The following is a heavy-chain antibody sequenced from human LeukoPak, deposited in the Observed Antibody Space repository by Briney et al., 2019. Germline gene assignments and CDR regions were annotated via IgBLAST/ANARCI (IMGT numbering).Heavy chain of an antibody. V-gene: IGHV3-30*02. D-gene: IGHD2-2*01. J-gene: IGHJ4*02. CDR1: GFTFSSYG. CDR2: IRYDGNNK. Sequence: TGGSLRLSCAASGFTFSSYGMHWVRQAPGKGLEWVAFIRYDGNNKYYADSVKGRFTVSRDNSKNTVYLQMNSLRAEDSAVYYCAKGGVVVPAANSLYYFDYWGQGTLVTVSS. CDR3: AKGGVVVPAANSLYYFDY.